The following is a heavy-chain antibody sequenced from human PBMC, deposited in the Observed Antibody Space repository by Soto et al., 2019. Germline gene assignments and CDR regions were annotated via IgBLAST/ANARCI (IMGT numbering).Heavy chain of an antibody. D-gene: IGHD3-3*01. CDR1: GFAFSDYY. J-gene: IGHJ4*02. Sequence: QVQLVESGGGLVKTGKSLRLSCAASGFAFSDYYMTWIRQAPGKGLEWISYISPSGSSVNYADSVKGRFTISRDNAKNSLYLQMNSLTAEDTAVYYCARSNYEYWSAPTRGLDYWGQGTLVTVSS. V-gene: IGHV3-11*01. CDR2: ISPSGSSV. CDR3: ARSNYEYWSAPTRGLDY.